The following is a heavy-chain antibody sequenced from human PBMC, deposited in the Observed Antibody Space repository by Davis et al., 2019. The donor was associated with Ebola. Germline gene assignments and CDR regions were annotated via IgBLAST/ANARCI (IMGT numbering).Heavy chain of an antibody. CDR2: IIPIFGTA. D-gene: IGHD3-9*01. J-gene: IGHJ6*03. CDR1: GGTFSSYA. Sequence: SVKVSCKASGGTFSSYAISWVRQAPGQGLEWMGGIIPIFGTANYAQKFQGRVTITADESTSTAYMELSSLRSEDTAVYYCASGPFDYRYYYYMDVWGKGTTVTVSS. V-gene: IGHV1-69*13. CDR3: ASGPFDYRYYYYMDV.